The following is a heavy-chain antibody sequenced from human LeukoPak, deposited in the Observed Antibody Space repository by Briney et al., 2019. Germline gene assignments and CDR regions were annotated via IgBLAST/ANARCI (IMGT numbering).Heavy chain of an antibody. D-gene: IGHD2-2*01. V-gene: IGHV3-23*01. J-gene: IGHJ5*02. CDR3: AKLPREYCSSTSCPNWFDA. CDR2: HSASGGTT. Sequence: GGSLRLSCAASGFSFSTYAMTWVRQAPGKGLECVSAHSASGGTTYYADSVKGRFTTSRDNSKNTLYLQMNSLRAEDTAVYHCAKLPREYCSSTSCPNWFDAWGLGTLVTVSS. CDR1: GFSFSTYA.